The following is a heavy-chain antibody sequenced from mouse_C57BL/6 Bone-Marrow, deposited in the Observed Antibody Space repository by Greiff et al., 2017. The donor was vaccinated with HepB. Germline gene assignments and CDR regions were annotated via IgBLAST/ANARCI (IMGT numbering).Heavy chain of an antibody. CDR1: GYTFTSYW. Sequence: QVQLQQPGAELVKPGASVKMSCKASGYTFTSYWITWVKQRPGQGLEWIGDIYPGSGSTNYNEKFKSKATLTVDKSSSTAYMQLSSLTSEDSAVYYCARREFAYWGQGTLVTVSA. V-gene: IGHV1-55*01. J-gene: IGHJ3*01. CDR3: ARREFAY. CDR2: IYPGSGST.